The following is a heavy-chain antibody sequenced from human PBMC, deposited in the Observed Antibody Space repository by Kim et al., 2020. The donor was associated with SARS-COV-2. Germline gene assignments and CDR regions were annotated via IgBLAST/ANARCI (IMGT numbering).Heavy chain of an antibody. Sequence: YSPSSKGQVTISADNSSSTAYLQWGSLKASETAMYYCARSGSHPRGWFDPWGQGTLVTVSS. D-gene: IGHD1-26*01. V-gene: IGHV5-51*01. CDR3: ARSGSHPRGWFDP. J-gene: IGHJ5*02.